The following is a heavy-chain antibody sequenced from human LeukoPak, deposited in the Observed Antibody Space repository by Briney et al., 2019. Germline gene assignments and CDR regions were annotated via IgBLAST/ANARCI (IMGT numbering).Heavy chain of an antibody. D-gene: IGHD3-22*01. J-gene: IGHJ4*02. CDR3: ANNYYDSSGYPNLPDA. V-gene: IGHV3-21*04. Sequence: GGSLRLSCAASGFTFSTYSMNWVRQAPGKGLEWVSSISGSSTYIFYADSVKGRFTISRDNAKNSLYLQMNSLRAEDTAVYYCANNYYDSSGYPNLPDAWGQGTLVTVSS. CDR2: ISGSSTYI. CDR1: GFTFSTYS.